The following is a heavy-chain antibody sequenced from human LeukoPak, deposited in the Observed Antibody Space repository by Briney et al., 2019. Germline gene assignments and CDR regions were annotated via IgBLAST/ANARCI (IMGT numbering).Heavy chain of an antibody. D-gene: IGHD3-10*01. CDR1: GGSITSSNYY. J-gene: IGHJ5*02. CDR3: ARHSRSGSYWVVQFRSNWFDP. Sequence: SETLSLTCTVSGGSITSSNYYWGWIRQPPGQGLEWIGTIYYGGNTYYNPSLKSRVTISVDTSKNQFSLRLSSVTAADTAVYYCARHSRSGSYWVVQFRSNWFDPWGQGTLVTVSS. V-gene: IGHV4-39*01. CDR2: IYYGGNT.